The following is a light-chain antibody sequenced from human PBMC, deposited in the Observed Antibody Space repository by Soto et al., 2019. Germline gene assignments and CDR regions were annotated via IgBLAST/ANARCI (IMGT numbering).Light chain of an antibody. V-gene: IGKV1-5*01. CDR1: QSISIW. Sequence: DTHMTQSTSTLSASLGVRGTITCRASQSISIWLAWYQQKPGKAPKLLIYDASSWESGVPSRFSGSGSGTEFTLTISSLQPDDFATYYCQQYNSYRITFGQGTRLEI. CDR2: DAS. J-gene: IGKJ5*01. CDR3: QQYNSYRIT.